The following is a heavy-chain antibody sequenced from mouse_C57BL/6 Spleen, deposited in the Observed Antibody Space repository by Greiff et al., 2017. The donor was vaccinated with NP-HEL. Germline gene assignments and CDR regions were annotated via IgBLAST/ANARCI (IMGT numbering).Heavy chain of an antibody. Sequence: VQLQQSGAELARPGASVKLSCKASGYTFTSYGISWVKQRTGQGLEWIGEIYPRSGNTYYNEKFKGKATLTADKSSSTAYMELRSLTSEDSAVYFCARDGENGYYLYYFDYWGQGTTLTVSS. V-gene: IGHV1-81*01. D-gene: IGHD2-3*01. J-gene: IGHJ2*01. CDR3: ARDGENGYYLYYFDY. CDR2: IYPRSGNT. CDR1: GYTFTSYG.